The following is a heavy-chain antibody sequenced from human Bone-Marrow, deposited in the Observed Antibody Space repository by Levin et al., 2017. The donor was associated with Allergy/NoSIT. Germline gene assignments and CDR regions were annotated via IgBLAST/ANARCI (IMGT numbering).Heavy chain of an antibody. D-gene: IGHD2-2*01. CDR3: ATYCSSTSCPHDAFDI. CDR2: TYYRSKWYN. V-gene: IGHV6-1*01. J-gene: IGHJ3*02. Sequence: SQTLSLTCAISGDSVSSNSAAWNWIRQSPSRGLEWLGRTYYRSKWYNDYAVSVKSRITINPDTSKNQFSLQLNSVTPEDTAVYYCATYCSSTSCPHDAFDIWGQGTMVTVSS. CDR1: GDSVSSNSAA.